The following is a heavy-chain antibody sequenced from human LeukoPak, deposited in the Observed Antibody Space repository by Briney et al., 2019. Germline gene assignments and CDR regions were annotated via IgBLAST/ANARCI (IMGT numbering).Heavy chain of an antibody. Sequence: ASVKVSCKASGYTFTGYYMYWVRQAPGQGLEWMGWINPNSGGTNYAQKFQGRVTMTRDTSISTAYMELSRLRSDDTAVYYCARNYYGSGIYYNAGYHFDYWGQGTLVTVSS. D-gene: IGHD3-10*01. J-gene: IGHJ4*02. CDR3: ARNYYGSGIYYNAGYHFDY. CDR2: INPNSGGT. V-gene: IGHV1-2*02. CDR1: GYTFTGYY.